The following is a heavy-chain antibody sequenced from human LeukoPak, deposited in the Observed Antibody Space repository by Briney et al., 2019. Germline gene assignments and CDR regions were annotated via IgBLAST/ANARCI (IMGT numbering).Heavy chain of an antibody. V-gene: IGHV4-34*01. D-gene: IGHD2-2*01. J-gene: IGHJ6*03. CDR1: GGSFSGYY. CDR3: ARALGYCSSTSCGDYYMDV. Sequence: PSETLSLTCAVYGGSFSGYYWSWIRQPPGKGLEWIGEINHSGSTNYNPSLKSRVTISVDTSKNQFSLKLSSVTAADTAVYYCARALGYCSSTSCGDYYMDVWGKGTTVTVSS. CDR2: INHSGST.